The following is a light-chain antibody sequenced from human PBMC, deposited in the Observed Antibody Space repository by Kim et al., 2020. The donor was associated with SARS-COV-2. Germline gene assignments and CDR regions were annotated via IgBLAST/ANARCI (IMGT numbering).Light chain of an antibody. CDR1: QRISSW. CDR2: KAS. V-gene: IGKV1-5*03. Sequence: SAAVGDRVTITCRASQRISSWLAWYQQKPGKAPKLLIYKASSLESGVPSRFSGSGSGTEFTLTISSLQPDDFATYYCQQYNSYPYTFGQGTKLEI. CDR3: QQYNSYPYT. J-gene: IGKJ2*01.